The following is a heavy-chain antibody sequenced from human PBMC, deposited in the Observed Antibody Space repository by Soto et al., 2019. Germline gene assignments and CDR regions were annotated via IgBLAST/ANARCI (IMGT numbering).Heavy chain of an antibody. Sequence: SETLSLTCTVSGGSISSYYWSWIRQPPGKGLEWIGYIYYSGSTNYNPSLKSRVTISVDTSKNQFSLKLSSVTAADTAVYYCAMRYSSGWHDAFEIWGQGTMVTVSS. CDR1: GGSISSYY. CDR2: IYYSGST. CDR3: AMRYSSGWHDAFEI. D-gene: IGHD6-19*01. J-gene: IGHJ3*02. V-gene: IGHV4-59*01.